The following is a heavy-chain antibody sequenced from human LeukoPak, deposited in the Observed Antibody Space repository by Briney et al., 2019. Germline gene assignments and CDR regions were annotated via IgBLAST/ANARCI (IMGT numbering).Heavy chain of an antibody. V-gene: IGHV3-30*02. CDR1: GFTFSSYG. D-gene: IGHD3-22*01. CDR3: AKDRGYYDSSGYYGDYFDY. J-gene: IGHJ4*02. Sequence: GGSLRLSCAASGFTFSSYGMHWVRQAPGKGLEWVAFIRYDGSNKYYADSVKGRFTISRDNSKNTLYLQMNSLRAEDTAVYYCAKDRGYYDSSGYYGDYFDYWGQGTLVTVSS. CDR2: IRYDGSNK.